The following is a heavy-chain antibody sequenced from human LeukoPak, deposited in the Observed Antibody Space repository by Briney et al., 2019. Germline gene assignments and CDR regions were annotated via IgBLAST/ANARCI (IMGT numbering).Heavy chain of an antibody. CDR1: GDSVSSNSAA. Sequence: SQTLSLTCAISGDSVSSNSAAWNWIRQSPSRGLEWLGRTYYRSKWYNDYAVSVKSRITINPDTSKNQFSLQLNSVTPEDTAVYYCARDQYLIAVAGHSNWFDPWGQGTLVTVSS. CDR2: TYYRSKWYN. D-gene: IGHD6-19*01. J-gene: IGHJ5*02. CDR3: ARDQYLIAVAGHSNWFDP. V-gene: IGHV6-1*01.